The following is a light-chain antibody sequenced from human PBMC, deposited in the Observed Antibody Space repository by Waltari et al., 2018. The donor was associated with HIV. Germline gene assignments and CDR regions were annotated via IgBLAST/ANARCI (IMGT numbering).Light chain of an antibody. CDR1: QSISSW. CDR3: QQYNSYSWT. Sequence: DIQMTQSLSTLSASVGDRVTITCRASQSISSWLAWYQQKSGKAPKLLIYKASSLKSGVPSRVSGSGSGTEFTLTINSLQPDDFATYYCQQYNSYSWTFGQGTKVEIK. V-gene: IGKV1-5*03. J-gene: IGKJ1*01. CDR2: KAS.